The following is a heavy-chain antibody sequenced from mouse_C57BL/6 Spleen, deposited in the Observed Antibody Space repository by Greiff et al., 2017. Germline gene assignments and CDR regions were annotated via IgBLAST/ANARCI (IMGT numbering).Heavy chain of an antibody. CDR1: GFNIKDYY. CDR3: TTSGGNYVAY. CDR2: IDPEDGDT. J-gene: IGHJ3*01. D-gene: IGHD2-1*01. Sequence: EVQLQQSGAELVRPGASVKLSCTASGFNIKDYYMHWVKQRPEQGLEWIGRIDPEDGDTEYAPKFQGKATMTADTSSNPAYLQLSSLTSEDTAVYYCTTSGGNYVAYWGQGTLVTVSA. V-gene: IGHV14-1*01.